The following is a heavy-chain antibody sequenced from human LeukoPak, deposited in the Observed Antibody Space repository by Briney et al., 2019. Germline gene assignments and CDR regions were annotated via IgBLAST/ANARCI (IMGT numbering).Heavy chain of an antibody. J-gene: IGHJ5*02. CDR2: IYTSGST. CDR1: GGSISSDY. V-gene: IGHV4-4*07. CDR3: ARDSLVHPNRWFDP. D-gene: IGHD6-13*01. Sequence: RPSETLSLTCTVSGGSISSDYWSWIRQPDGKGLEWIGRIYTSGSTNYNPSLKSRVSMSVDTSTNQFSLKLRSVTAADTAVYYCARDSLVHPNRWFDPWGQGTLVIVSS.